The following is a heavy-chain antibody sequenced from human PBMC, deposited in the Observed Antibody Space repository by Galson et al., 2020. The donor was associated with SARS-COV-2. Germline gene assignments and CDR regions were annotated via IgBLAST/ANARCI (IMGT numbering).Heavy chain of an antibody. CDR3: ARDFGGLDV. CDR2: ITTSISTT. J-gene: IGHJ6*02. CDR1: GFTFSSYN. D-gene: IGHD6-25*01. V-gene: IGHV3-48*04. Sequence: GESLKISCVGSGFTFSSYNMNWVRQAPGKGLEWVSYITTSISTTYYADSVKGRFTIPRDNAKKSLYLQMNSLTAEDTAVYYCARDFGGLDVGGQGTSVTVSS.